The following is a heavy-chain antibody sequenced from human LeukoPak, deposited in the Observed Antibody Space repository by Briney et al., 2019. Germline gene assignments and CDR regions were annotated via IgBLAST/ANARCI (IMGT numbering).Heavy chain of an antibody. V-gene: IGHV3-33*01. CDR1: GFTFSSYG. J-gene: IGHJ4*02. D-gene: IGHD2-2*01. Sequence: TGGSLRLSCAASGFTFSSYGMHWVRQAPGKGLEWVAFIWYDGSNKYYADSVKGRFTISRDNSKNTLYLQMNSLRAEDTAVYYCARDGASCYDYWGQGTLVTVSS. CDR3: ARDGASCYDY. CDR2: IWYDGSNK.